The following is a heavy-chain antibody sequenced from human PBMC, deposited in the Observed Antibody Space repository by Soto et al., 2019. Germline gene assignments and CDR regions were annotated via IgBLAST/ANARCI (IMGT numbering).Heavy chain of an antibody. Sequence: QVQLVQSGAEVKKPGASVRVSCETSGYRFTNYYIHWVRQAPGQGLEWMGRMNIDTGGTTFAQNFQGRVTMTRDTSISTAYMELSSVKSDDTAIYYCARDGNFDFRGYNFAFDLWGQGTLVTVSS. CDR3: ARDGNFDFRGYNFAFDL. CDR2: MNIDTGGT. D-gene: IGHD5-18*01. CDR1: GYRFTNYY. V-gene: IGHV1-2*06. J-gene: IGHJ4*02.